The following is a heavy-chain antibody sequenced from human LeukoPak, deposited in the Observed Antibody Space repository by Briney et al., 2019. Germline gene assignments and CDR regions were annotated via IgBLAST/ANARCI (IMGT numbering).Heavy chain of an antibody. Sequence: GGSLRLSCAASGFTFSSYWMSWVRQAPGKGLEWVANIKQDGSGKYYVDSVKGRFTISRDNAKNSLYLQMNSLRAEDTAVYYCAREIRVYDSSGYYYGGGQGTLVTVSS. CDR3: AREIRVYDSSGYYYG. V-gene: IGHV3-7*01. J-gene: IGHJ4*02. CDR2: IKQDGSGK. D-gene: IGHD3-22*01. CDR1: GFTFSSYW.